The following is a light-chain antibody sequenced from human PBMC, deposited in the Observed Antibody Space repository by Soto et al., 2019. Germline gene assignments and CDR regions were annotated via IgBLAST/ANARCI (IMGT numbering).Light chain of an antibody. CDR2: LNSDGSH. CDR1: SGHSSYA. V-gene: IGLV4-69*01. J-gene: IGLJ2*01. Sequence: QPVLTQSPSASASLGASVKLTCTRSSGHSSYAIAWHQQQPEKGPRYLMKLNSDGSHSQGDGIPDRFSGSSSGAERYLTISSLQSEDEAYYYCQTWGTGIVVFGGGTQLTVL. CDR3: QTWGTGIVV.